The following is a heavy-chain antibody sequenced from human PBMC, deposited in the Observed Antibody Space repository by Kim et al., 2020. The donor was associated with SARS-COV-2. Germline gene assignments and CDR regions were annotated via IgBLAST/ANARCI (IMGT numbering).Heavy chain of an antibody. Sequence: ASVKVSCKSSGYTFTGYYMHWVRQAPGQGLEWMGWINPNSGGTNYAQKFQGRVTMTRDTSISTAYMELSRLRSDDTAVYYCARIPSWFGELFGVDYWGQGTLVTVSS. CDR3: ARIPSWFGELFGVDY. J-gene: IGHJ4*02. CDR1: GYTFTGYY. CDR2: INPNSGGT. D-gene: IGHD3-10*01. V-gene: IGHV1-2*02.